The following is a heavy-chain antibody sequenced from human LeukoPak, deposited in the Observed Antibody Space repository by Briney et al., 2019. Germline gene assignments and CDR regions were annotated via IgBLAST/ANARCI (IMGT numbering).Heavy chain of an antibody. V-gene: IGHV3-48*01. CDR2: ISSSSSTI. D-gene: IGHD3-22*01. CDR3: ARGVSGYYLYYFDY. J-gene: IGHJ4*02. CDR1: GFTFSSYS. Sequence: PGGSLRLSCAASGFTFSSYSMNWVRQAPGKGLEWVSYISSSSSTIYYADSAKGRFTISRDNAKNSLYLQMNSLRAEDTAVYYCARGVSGYYLYYFDYWGQGTLVTVSS.